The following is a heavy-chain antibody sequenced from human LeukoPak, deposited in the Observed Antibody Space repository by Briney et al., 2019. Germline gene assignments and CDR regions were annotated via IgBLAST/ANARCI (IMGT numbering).Heavy chain of an antibody. CDR1: GGTFSSYA. D-gene: IGHD3-10*01. CDR2: IIPIFGTA. V-gene: IGHV1-69*05. CDR3: ARAPGSYGSGIDY. Sequence: ASVKVSCKASGGTFSSYAISWVRQAPGQGLEWMGGIIPIFGTANYAQKFQGRVTITTDESTSKAYMELSSLRSEDTGVWGCARAPGSYGSGIDYWGQGTLVTVSS. J-gene: IGHJ4*02.